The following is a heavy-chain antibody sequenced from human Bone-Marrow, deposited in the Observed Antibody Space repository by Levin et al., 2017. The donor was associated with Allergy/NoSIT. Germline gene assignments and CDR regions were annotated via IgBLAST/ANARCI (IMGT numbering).Heavy chain of an antibody. J-gene: IGHJ5*02. Sequence: PGESLKISCKGSGYSFTTYWIAWVRQLPGKGLEWMGIIYPGDSATRYSPSFQGQVTISADKAISTAYLHWSSLKASDTAMYYCARHSALSSWISPFDPWGQGTLVTVSS. CDR3: ARHSALSSWISPFDP. CDR2: IYPGDSAT. D-gene: IGHD2-2*03. V-gene: IGHV5-51*01. CDR1: GYSFTTYW.